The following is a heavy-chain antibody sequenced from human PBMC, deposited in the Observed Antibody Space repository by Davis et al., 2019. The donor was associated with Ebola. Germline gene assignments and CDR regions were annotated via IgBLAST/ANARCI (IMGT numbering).Heavy chain of an antibody. CDR3: GRVGSSSVY. D-gene: IGHD6-6*01. CDR1: GGSISSYY. CDR2: IYYSGST. V-gene: IGHV4-59*08. Sequence: SETLSLTCTVSGGSISSYYWSWIRQPPGKGLEWIGYIYYSGSTNYNPSLKSRVTISVDTSKNQFSLKLSSVTAADTAVYYCGRVGSSSVYWGQGTLVTVSS. J-gene: IGHJ4*02.